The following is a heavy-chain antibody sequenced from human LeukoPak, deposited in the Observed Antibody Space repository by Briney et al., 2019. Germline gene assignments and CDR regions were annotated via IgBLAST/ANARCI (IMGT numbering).Heavy chain of an antibody. CDR1: GYTFTSYA. CDR2: INAGNGNT. Sequence: ASVKVSCKASGYTFTSYAMHWVRQAPGQRLEWMGWINAGNGNTKYSQKFQGRVTITRDASASTAYMELSSLRSEDTAVYYCAREFLGTVAAGIGDYWGQGTLVTVSS. D-gene: IGHD6-13*01. CDR3: AREFLGTVAAGIGDY. V-gene: IGHV1-3*01. J-gene: IGHJ4*02.